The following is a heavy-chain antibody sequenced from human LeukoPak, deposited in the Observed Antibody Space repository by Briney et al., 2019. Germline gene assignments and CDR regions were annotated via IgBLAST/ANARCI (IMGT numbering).Heavy chain of an antibody. V-gene: IGHV3-30-3*01. CDR2: ISYDGSNK. CDR1: GFTFSSYA. Sequence: SGRSLRLPCAASGFTFSSYAMHWVRQAPGKGLEWVAVISYDGSNKYYADSVKGRFTISRDNSKNTLYLQMNSLRAEDTAVYYCARDPAIVVVTATLDYWGQGTLVTVSS. D-gene: IGHD2-21*02. CDR3: ARDPAIVVVTATLDY. J-gene: IGHJ4*02.